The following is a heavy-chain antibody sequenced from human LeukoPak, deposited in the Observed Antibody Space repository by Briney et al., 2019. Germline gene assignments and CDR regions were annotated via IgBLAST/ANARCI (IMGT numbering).Heavy chain of an antibody. Sequence: PSQTLSLTCTVSGVSISSGGYYLTWIRQHPGKGLEWVGYSYYSGSTSYNPSLESRASISVDTSKNQFSLKLSAVTAADTAGYYCGRGGTDCSRGRCYLGRWFTASGQATLVTLPS. CDR1: GVSISSGGYY. D-gene: IGHD2-15*01. CDR3: GRGGTDCSRGRCYLGRWFTA. V-gene: IGHV4-31*03. CDR2: SYYSGST. J-gene: IGHJ5*02.